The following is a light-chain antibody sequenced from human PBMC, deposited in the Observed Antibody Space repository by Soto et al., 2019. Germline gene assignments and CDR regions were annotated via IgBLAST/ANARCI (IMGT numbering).Light chain of an antibody. CDR2: GAS. V-gene: IGKV3-20*01. Sequence: EIVLTQSPGTLSSSPWDRATLSCRASQSITSNYLAWYQQKPGQAPRLLIYGASSRATGIPDRFSGSGSGTDFTLTISRLEPKDFAVYYCQQYGSSWTFGQGTKVDIK. CDR3: QQYGSSWT. CDR1: QSITSNY. J-gene: IGKJ1*01.